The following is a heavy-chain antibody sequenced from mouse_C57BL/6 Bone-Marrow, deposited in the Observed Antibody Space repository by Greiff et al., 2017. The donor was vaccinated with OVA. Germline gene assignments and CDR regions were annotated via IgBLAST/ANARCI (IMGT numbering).Heavy chain of an antibody. D-gene: IGHD1-1*02. CDR1: GFTFSSYG. J-gene: IGHJ2*01. V-gene: IGHV5-6*01. CDR2: ISSGGSYT. CDR3: ARQRGGAYYFDY. Sequence: EVQRVESGGDLVKPGGSLKLSCAASGFTFSSYGMSWVRQTPDKRLAWVATISSGGSYTYYPDSVKGRFTISRDNAKNTLYLQMSSLKSEDTAMYYCARQRGGAYYFDYWGQGTTLTVSS.